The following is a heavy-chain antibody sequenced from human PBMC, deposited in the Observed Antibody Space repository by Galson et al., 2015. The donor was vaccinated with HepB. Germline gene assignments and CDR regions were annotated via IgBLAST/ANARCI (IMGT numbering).Heavy chain of an antibody. CDR3: ASGDSSGYSYGMDV. Sequence: QSGAEVIQPGESLKITSTGSGSSFPSYWIGWVRQMPGKGLEWMGIIYPGDSDTRYSPSFQGQVTISADKSISTAYLQWSSLKASDTAMYYCASGDSSGYSYGMDVWVQGTTVTVSS. CDR2: IYPGDSDT. V-gene: IGHV5-51*01. CDR1: GSSFPSYW. D-gene: IGHD3-22*01. J-gene: IGHJ6*02.